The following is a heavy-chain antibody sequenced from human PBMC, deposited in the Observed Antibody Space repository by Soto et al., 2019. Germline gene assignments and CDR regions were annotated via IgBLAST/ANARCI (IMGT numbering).Heavy chain of an antibody. V-gene: IGHV1-24*01. CDR2: FDPEDGET. D-gene: IGHD2-8*01. CDR3: ATAMGCTNGVCYRGIVDWFDP. Sequence: ASVKVSCEVSVYTLTELSMHWVRQALVKGLERMGGFDPEDGETIYAQKFQGRVTMTEYTSTDTAYMELSSLRSEDTAVYYCATAMGCTNGVCYRGIVDWFDPWG. CDR1: VYTLTELS. J-gene: IGHJ5*02.